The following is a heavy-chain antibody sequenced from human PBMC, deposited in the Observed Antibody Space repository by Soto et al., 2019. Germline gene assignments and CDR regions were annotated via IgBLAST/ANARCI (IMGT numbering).Heavy chain of an antibody. V-gene: IGHV3-23*01. CDR3: AKADYPSGVVYFDY. CDR1: GFTFSSYA. CDR2: ISGSGGST. Sequence: GGSLRLSCAASGFTFSSYAMSWVRQAPGKGLEWVSAISGSGGSTYYADSVKGRFTISRDNSKNTLYLQMNSLRAEETAVYYCAKADYPSGVVYFDYWGQGTLVTVSS. J-gene: IGHJ4*02. D-gene: IGHD4-17*01.